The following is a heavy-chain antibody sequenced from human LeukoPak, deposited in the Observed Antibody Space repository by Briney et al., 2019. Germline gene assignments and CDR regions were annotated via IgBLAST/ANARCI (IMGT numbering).Heavy chain of an antibody. Sequence: SETLSLTCTVSAGSISSSSYYWGWIRQPPGKGLEWIGSIYYSGSTYYNPSLKSRVTISVDTSKNQFSLKLSSVTAADKAVYYCPSPAFYGSGSSFDYWGQGTLLTVSS. CDR2: IYYSGST. CDR3: PSPAFYGSGSSFDY. D-gene: IGHD3-10*01. J-gene: IGHJ4*02. CDR1: AGSISSSSYY. V-gene: IGHV4-39*01.